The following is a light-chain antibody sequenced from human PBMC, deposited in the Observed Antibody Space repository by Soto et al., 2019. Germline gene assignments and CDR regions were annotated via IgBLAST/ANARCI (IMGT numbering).Light chain of an antibody. CDR1: QRVSNNY. CDR2: GAS. J-gene: IGKJ1*01. CDR3: QQYGSSGT. Sequence: EIVLTQSPGTLSLSPGERATLSCRASQRVSNNYLAWYQQKPGQAPRLLIYGASNRATGIPDRFSGSGSGTDFSLTISRLVPEDSAVYYCQQYGSSGTFGQGTKVEIK. V-gene: IGKV3-20*01.